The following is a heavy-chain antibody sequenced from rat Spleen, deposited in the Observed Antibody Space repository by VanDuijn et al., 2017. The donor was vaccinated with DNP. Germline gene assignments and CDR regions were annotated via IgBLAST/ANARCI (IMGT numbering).Heavy chain of an antibody. CDR1: GFSLTNYH. V-gene: IGHV2-27*01. Sequence: VQLQESGPGLVQPSQTLSLTCTVSGFSLTNYHVHWVRQPPGKGLEWMGRIQSGGSTDYNSALKSRLSFSKATSKSQVFLKLNRLQTEDTATYYCARDLIIRDTTSAMDAWGQGTSVTVSS. D-gene: IGHD4-3*01. CDR2: IQSGGST. J-gene: IGHJ4*01. CDR3: ARDLIIRDTTSAMDA.